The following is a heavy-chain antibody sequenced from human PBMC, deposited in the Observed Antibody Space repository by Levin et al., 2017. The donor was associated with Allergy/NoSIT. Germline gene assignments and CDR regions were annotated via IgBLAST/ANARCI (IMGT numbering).Heavy chain of an antibody. CDR2: ISSSSSYI. CDR1: GFTFSSYS. V-gene: IGHV3-21*01. J-gene: IGHJ4*02. D-gene: IGHD2-21*01. Sequence: GESLKISCAASGFTFSSYSMNWVRQAPGKGLEWVSSISSSSSYIYYADSVKGRFTISRDNAKNSLYLQMNSLRAEDTAVYYCARGIVVGEDHFDYWGQGTLVTVSS. CDR3: ARGIVVGEDHFDY.